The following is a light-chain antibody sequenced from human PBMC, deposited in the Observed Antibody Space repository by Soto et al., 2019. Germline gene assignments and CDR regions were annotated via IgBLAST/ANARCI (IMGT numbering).Light chain of an antibody. CDR1: QSVSSN. V-gene: IGKV3-20*01. J-gene: IGKJ1*01. CDR3: QQYGSSPRT. CDR2: GAS. Sequence: EIVMTQSPATLSVSPGERATLSCRASQSVSSNLAWYQQKPGQAPRLLIYGASTRATGIPDRFSGSGSGTHFTLTISRLEPEDSAVYYCQQYGSSPRTFGQGTKVDIK.